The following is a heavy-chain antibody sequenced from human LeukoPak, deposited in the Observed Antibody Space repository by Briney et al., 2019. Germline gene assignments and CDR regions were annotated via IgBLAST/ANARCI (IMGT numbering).Heavy chain of an antibody. J-gene: IGHJ4*02. CDR3: TTDTYYYDSSGYYYCDY. V-gene: IGHV3-15*01. Sequence: GGSLRLSCAASGFTFSNAWMSWVRQAPGKGLEWVGRIKSKTDGGTTDYAAPMKGRFTISRDDSKNTLYLQMNSLKTEDTAVYYCTTDTYYYDSSGYYYCDYWGQGTLVTVSS. D-gene: IGHD3-22*01. CDR1: GFTFSNAW. CDR2: IKSKTDGGTT.